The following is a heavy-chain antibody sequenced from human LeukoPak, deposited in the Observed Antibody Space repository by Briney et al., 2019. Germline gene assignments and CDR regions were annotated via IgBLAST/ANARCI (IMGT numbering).Heavy chain of an antibody. CDR3: ARDLRAYYEPSYGY. CDR2: INPNSGGT. CDR1: GYTFTGYY. D-gene: IGHD3-22*01. V-gene: IGHV1-2*06. Sequence: GASVKVSCKASGYTFTGYYMRWVRQAPGQGLEWMGRINPNSGGTNYAQKFQGRVTMTRDTSISTAYMELSRLRSDDTAVYYCARDLRAYYEPSYGYWGQGTLVTVSS. J-gene: IGHJ4*02.